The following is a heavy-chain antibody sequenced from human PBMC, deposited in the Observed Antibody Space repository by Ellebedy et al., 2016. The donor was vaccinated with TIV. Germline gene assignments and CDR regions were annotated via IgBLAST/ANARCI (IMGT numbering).Heavy chain of an antibody. CDR1: GFTFSSYA. Sequence: GESLKISXAASGFTFSSYAMHWVRQAPGKGLEWVAVISYDGSNKYYADSVKGRFTISRDNSKNTLYLQMNSLRAEDTAVYYCARAHDDHPYYYYGMDVWGQGTTVTVSS. J-gene: IGHJ6*02. V-gene: IGHV3-30-3*01. CDR2: ISYDGSNK. D-gene: IGHD1-1*01. CDR3: ARAHDDHPYYYYGMDV.